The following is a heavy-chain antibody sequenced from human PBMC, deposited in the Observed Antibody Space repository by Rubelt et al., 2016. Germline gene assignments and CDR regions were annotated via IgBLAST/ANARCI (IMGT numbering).Heavy chain of an antibody. CDR1: GGSISSSSYY. D-gene: IGHD1-26*01. Sequence: QLQLQESGPGLVKPSETLALTCIVSGGSISSSSYYWDWIRQPPGKGLEWIGSLYYSGSTYYSPSLKSRVTISVDTSKNQFSLNLTSGTAADTAVYYCARRSGSYYYYAIDVWGQGTTVTVSS. CDR3: ARRSGSYYYYAIDV. V-gene: IGHV4-39*01. CDR2: LYYSGST. J-gene: IGHJ6*02.